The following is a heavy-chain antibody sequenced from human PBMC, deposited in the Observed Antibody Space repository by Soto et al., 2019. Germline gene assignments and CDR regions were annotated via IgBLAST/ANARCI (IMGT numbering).Heavy chain of an antibody. CDR3: ARDPSGWGLDV. D-gene: IGHD2-15*01. J-gene: IGHJ6*02. V-gene: IGHV3-13*01. CDR1: GFTFNIYD. CDR2: IGTAGDT. Sequence: VQLVESGGGLVQPGGSLRLSCAASGFTFNIYDMHWVRQVRGKGLEWVSAIGTAGDTHYSGSAKGRFTISRENAKNSLYLQMTSLRAEDTAVYYCARDPSGWGLDVWGQGTTVTVSS.